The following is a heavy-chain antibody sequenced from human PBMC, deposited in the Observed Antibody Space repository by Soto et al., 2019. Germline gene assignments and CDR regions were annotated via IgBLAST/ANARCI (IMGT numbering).Heavy chain of an antibody. CDR3: AREYYGSGNWFDP. Sequence: QVQLVESGGGVVQPGRSLRLSCAASGFTFSSYGMHWVRQAPGKGLEWVAVIWYDGSNKYYADSVKGRFTISRDNSKNTLYLQMNILRAEDTAVYYCAREYYGSGNWFDPWVQGTLVTVSS. J-gene: IGHJ5*02. V-gene: IGHV3-33*01. CDR2: IWYDGSNK. D-gene: IGHD3-10*01. CDR1: GFTFSSYG.